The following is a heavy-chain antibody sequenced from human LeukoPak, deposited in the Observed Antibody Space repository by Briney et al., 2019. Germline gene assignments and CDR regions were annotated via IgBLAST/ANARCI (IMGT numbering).Heavy chain of an antibody. CDR1: GFTFSDYY. Sequence: PGGSLRLSCAASGFTFSDYYMNWLRQAPGKGLEWVSSISRGGNSIYYAESVKGRFTISRGNAKNSLYLQMNSLRAEDTAVYYCARDQYLDYRGQGTLVTVSS. J-gene: IGHJ4*02. CDR2: ISRGGNSI. CDR3: ARDQYLDY. V-gene: IGHV3-11*01.